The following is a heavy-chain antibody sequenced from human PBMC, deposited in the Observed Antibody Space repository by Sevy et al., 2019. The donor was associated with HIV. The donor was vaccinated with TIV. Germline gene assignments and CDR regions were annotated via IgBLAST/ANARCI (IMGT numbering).Heavy chain of an antibody. CDR2: ISYSGSS. CDR3: ARSESYATTLDL. D-gene: IGHD2-15*01. V-gene: IGHV4-59*11. CDR1: GGSISIHY. J-gene: IGHJ2*01. Sequence: SETLSLTCTVSGGSISIHYWSWIRQPPGKGLEWIGYISYSGSSNYNHSLKSRVTIPVVTSKNQFALKLGSVTAADTAVYYCARSESYATTLDLWGRGTLVTVSS.